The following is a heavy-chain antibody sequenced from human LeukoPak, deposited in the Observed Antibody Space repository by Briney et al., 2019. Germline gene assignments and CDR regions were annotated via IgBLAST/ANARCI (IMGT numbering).Heavy chain of an antibody. J-gene: IGHJ4*02. CDR3: AKSGGYGLIDY. D-gene: IGHD1-26*01. CDR1: GGSISSGSYY. Sequence: SETLSLTCTVSGGSISSGSYYLGCIRQPPGKGLEWIGNIYYSGSTYYNASLQSRVTISIDTSKNQFSLRLNSVTAADTAMYYCAKSGGYGLIDYWGQGTLVTVSS. V-gene: IGHV4-39*01. CDR2: IYYSGST.